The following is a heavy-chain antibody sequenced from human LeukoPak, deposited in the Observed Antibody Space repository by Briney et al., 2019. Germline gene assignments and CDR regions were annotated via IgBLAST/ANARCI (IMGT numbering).Heavy chain of an antibody. V-gene: IGHV1-18*01. CDR3: GREIIAVAGHYFHY. J-gene: IGHJ4*02. D-gene: IGHD6-19*01. Sequence: ASVKVSCKASGYTFTSYGISWVRQAPAQGLEWMGWISAYNGNTNYAQNLQGRVTMTTDTSTSTADMELRSLRSDDTAVYYCGREIIAVAGHYFHYWGEGTLVSVSS. CDR1: GYTFTSYG. CDR2: ISAYNGNT.